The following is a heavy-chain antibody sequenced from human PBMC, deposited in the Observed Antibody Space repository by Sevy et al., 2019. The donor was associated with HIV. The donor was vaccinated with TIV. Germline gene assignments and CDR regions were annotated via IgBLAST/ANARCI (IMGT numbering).Heavy chain of an antibody. V-gene: IGHV3-74*01. J-gene: IGHJ4*02. Sequence: GGSLRLSCAASGFSFRSYWMHWVRQAPGKGLVWVSRINREGSATSHVDSVTGRFTISRDNVKNMLYLQMTSLRAEDTAVYFCVKDSYHDSSDWGQGTLVTVSS. CDR1: GFSFRSYW. D-gene: IGHD3-22*01. CDR3: VKDSYHDSSD. CDR2: INREGSAT.